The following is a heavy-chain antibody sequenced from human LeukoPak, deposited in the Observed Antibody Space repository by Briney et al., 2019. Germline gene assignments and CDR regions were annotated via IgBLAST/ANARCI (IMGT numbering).Heavy chain of an antibody. D-gene: IGHD3-10*01. J-gene: IGHJ4*02. CDR1: GFTFSTYG. CDR2: IWYDGSNK. V-gene: IGHV3-33*01. CDR3: ASGSAPGNGYYFDS. Sequence: PGRSLRLSCAASGFTFSTYGMHWVRQAPGKGLEWVAVIWYDGSNKYYGGSVKVRFTISRDNSRDTLYLQMNSLRAEDTDIYFCASGSAPGNGYYFDSWCQGTLVTVSS.